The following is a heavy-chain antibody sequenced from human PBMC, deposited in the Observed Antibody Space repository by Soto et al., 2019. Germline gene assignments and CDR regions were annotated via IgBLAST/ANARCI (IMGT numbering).Heavy chain of an antibody. J-gene: IGHJ5*02. Sequence: PSETLSLTGAVSGGSIGGVGYSWSWIRQPPGGGLEWIGYMYHSGTFLKSPSLKTRLTMSLDMSKNQFSLTLNSMTAADTAVYYCARAQFYSGSGNYNNLMFDAWGQGIQVTVSS. CDR3: ARAQFYSGSGNYNNLMFDA. CDR2: MYHSGTF. CDR1: GGSIGGVGYS. D-gene: IGHD3-10*01. V-gene: IGHV4-30-2*01.